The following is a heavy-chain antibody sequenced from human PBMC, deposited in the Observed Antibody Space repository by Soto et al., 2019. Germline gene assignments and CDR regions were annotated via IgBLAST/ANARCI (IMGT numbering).Heavy chain of an antibody. Sequence: QVQLQESGPGLVKPSETLSLTCTVSGGSISSYYWSWIRQPPGKGLEWIGYIYYSGSTNYNPSLKSRVTISVDASKNQFSLKLSSVTAADTAVYYCARGLRVAIIRDDAFDIWGQGTMVTVSP. CDR2: IYYSGST. D-gene: IGHD5-12*01. CDR1: GGSISSYY. J-gene: IGHJ3*02. V-gene: IGHV4-59*01. CDR3: ARGLRVAIIRDDAFDI.